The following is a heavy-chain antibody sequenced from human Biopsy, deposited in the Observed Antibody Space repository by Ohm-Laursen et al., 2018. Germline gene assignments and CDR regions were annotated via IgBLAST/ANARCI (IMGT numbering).Heavy chain of an antibody. CDR1: GFTFEDYA. CDR2: ISWSSAHI. J-gene: IGHJ6*02. CDR3: VSFLKDLNMAV. Sequence: SLRLSCAASGFTFEDYAMHWVRQVPGKGLEWVSGISWSSAHIDYADSVKGRFTISRDNAKNSLYLQMNSLRVEDTAVYYCVSFLKDLNMAVWGQGTTVTVSS. D-gene: IGHD2-15*01. V-gene: IGHV3-9*01.